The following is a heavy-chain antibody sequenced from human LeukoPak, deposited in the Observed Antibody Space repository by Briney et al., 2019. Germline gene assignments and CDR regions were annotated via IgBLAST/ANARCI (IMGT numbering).Heavy chain of an antibody. D-gene: IGHD1-26*01. CDR1: EFTFSSYR. Sequence: RPLRLSCTASEFTFSSYRMPWVRQAPGNGLLWVSRINGDGSGINYADSVKGRFTVSRDNAKNTLYLQMISLRDEDTAVYYCVTGLDSRGNSWGQGTLVTVSS. CDR3: VTGLDSRGNS. V-gene: IGHV3-74*01. J-gene: IGHJ4*02. CDR2: INGDGSGI.